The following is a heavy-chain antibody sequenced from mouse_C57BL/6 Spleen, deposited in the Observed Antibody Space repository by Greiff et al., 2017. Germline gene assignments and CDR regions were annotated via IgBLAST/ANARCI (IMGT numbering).Heavy chain of an antibody. J-gene: IGHJ2*01. CDR2: INPGSGGT. Sequence: QVQLKESGAELVRPGTSVKVSCKASGYAFTNYLIEWVKQRPGQGLEWIGVINPGSGGTNYNEKFKGKATLTADKSSSTAYMQLSSLTSEDSAVYFCARRTVYYYGSSYDYWGQGTTLTVSS. V-gene: IGHV1-54*01. CDR3: ARRTVYYYGSSYDY. CDR1: GYAFTNYL. D-gene: IGHD1-1*01.